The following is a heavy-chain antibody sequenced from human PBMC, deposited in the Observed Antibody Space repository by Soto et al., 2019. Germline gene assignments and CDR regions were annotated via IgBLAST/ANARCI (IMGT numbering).Heavy chain of an antibody. J-gene: IGHJ4*02. D-gene: IGHD3-3*01. CDR1: GFTFGDYA. Sequence: GGSLRLSCTASGFTFGDYAMSWFRQAPGKGLEWVGFIRSKAYGGTTEYAASVKGRFTISRDDSKSIAHLQMNSLKTEDTAVYYCTRAPYYGFWSGYYYFDYWAREPWSPSPQ. CDR3: TRAPYYGFWSGYYYFDY. CDR2: IRSKAYGGTT. V-gene: IGHV3-49*03.